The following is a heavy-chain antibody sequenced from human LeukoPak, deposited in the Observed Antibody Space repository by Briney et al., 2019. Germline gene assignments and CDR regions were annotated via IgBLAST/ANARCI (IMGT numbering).Heavy chain of an antibody. CDR3: ARLNRYGDFFDY. D-gene: IGHD4-17*01. Sequence: SETLSLTCTVSGGSISSSSYYWGWIRQPPGKGLEWIGSIYYSGSTYYNPSLKSRVTISVDTSRNQFSLKLSSVTAADTAVYYCARLNRYGDFFDYWGQGTLVTVSS. CDR2: IYYSGST. V-gene: IGHV4-39*01. J-gene: IGHJ4*02. CDR1: GGSISSSSYY.